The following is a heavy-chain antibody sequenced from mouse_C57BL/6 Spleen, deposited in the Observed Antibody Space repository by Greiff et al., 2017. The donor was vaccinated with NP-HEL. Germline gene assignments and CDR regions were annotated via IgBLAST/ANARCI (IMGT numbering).Heavy chain of an antibody. V-gene: IGHV1-62-2*01. CDR3: ARHGDYYGSSYGAMDY. D-gene: IGHD1-1*01. J-gene: IGHJ4*01. CDR1: GYTFTEYT. CDR2: FYPGSGSI. Sequence: VQRVESGAELVKPGASVKLSCKASGYTFTEYTIHWVKQRSGQGLEWIGWFYPGSGSIKYNEKFKDKATLTADKSSSTVYMELSRLTSEDSAVYFCARHGDYYGSSYGAMDYWGQGTSVTVSS.